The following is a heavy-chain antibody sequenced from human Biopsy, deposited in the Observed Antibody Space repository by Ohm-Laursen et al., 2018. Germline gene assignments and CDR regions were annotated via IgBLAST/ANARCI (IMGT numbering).Heavy chain of an antibody. J-gene: IGHJ5*02. D-gene: IGHD3-22*01. CDR2: IFYCGST. Sequence: SDTLSLTCTVSGGSISNNNYYWGWIRQPPGKGLEWIGSIFYCGSTHYKPSLKIRVNISVDTSKNQFSLKLNSVTAADTAVYYCARDYDTSGYYYVSWGQGTLVTVSS. CDR1: GGSISNNNYY. V-gene: IGHV4-39*01. CDR3: ARDYDTSGYYYVS.